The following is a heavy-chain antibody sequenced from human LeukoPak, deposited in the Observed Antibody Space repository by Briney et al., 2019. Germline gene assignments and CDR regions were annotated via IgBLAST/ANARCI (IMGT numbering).Heavy chain of an antibody. CDR3: ARPPQLDITDDAFDI. V-gene: IGHV5-51*01. CDR2: IYPGDSDT. D-gene: IGHD2-2*03. CDR1: GYSFTSYW. J-gene: IGHJ3*02. Sequence: GESLKISCKGSGYSFTSYWIGWVRQMPGKGLEWMGIIYPGDSDTRYSPSFQGQVTISADKSISTAYLQWSSLKASDTAMYYCARPPQLDITDDAFDIWGQGTMVTVSS.